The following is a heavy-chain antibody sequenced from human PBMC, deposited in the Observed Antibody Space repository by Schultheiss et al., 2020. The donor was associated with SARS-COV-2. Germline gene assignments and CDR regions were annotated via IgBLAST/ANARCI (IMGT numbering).Heavy chain of an antibody. CDR1: GFTFSSYA. CDR3: ARAATLYSSGWYNY. CDR2: ISYDGSKK. V-gene: IGHV3-30*04. J-gene: IGHJ4*02. Sequence: GGSLRLSCAASGFTFSSYAMHWVRQAPGKGLEWVAVISYDGSKKYYADSVKGRFTISRDNSKNTLYLQMNSLRAEDTAVYYCARAATLYSSGWYNYWGQGTLVTVS. D-gene: IGHD6-19*01.